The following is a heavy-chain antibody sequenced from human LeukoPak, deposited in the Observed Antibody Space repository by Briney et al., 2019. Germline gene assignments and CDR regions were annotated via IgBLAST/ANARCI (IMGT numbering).Heavy chain of an antibody. CDR3: ARARGACGAIDY. CDR1: GDSVSSNTAA. CDR2: TYYRSKWYN. D-gene: IGHD1-26*01. Sequence: SQTLSLTCAISGDSVSSNTAAWNWMRQSPSRGLEWLGRTYYRSKWYNDYPVSVKSRIAINPDTSKNQFSLQLNSVSPEDTAVYYCARARGACGAIDYWGQGTLVTVSS. V-gene: IGHV6-1*01. J-gene: IGHJ4*02.